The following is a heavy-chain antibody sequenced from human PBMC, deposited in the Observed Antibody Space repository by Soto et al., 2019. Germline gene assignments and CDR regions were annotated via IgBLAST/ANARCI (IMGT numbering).Heavy chain of an antibody. CDR1: GYIFTGDY. D-gene: IGHD6-19*01. CDR2: LNPNSGGT. Sequence: ASVKVSCKASGYIFTGDYMHWVLQAPGQGLEWMGWLNPNSGGTQYGQKFQGRVTLTRDRSISTAYMELSGLTSDDTAVYYCARGLYTSDCYFDYWGQGTLVTVSS. CDR3: ARGLYTSDCYFDY. J-gene: IGHJ4*02. V-gene: IGHV1-2*02.